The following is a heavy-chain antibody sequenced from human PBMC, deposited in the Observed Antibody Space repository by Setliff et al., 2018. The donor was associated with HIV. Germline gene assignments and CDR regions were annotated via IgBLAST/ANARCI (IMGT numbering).Heavy chain of an antibody. CDR1: GYNFTNYG. V-gene: IGHV1-18*01. D-gene: IGHD3-9*01. Sequence: GASVKVSCKASGYNFTNYGIGWVRQSPGQGLEYMGWISTHSYKTDYAQSVQGRVTMTIDTSTRTVYMELRSLRSDDTAMFYCARDYRTTDILSSGYMHVWGKGTTVTVSS. CDR2: ISTHSYKT. CDR3: ARDYRTTDILSSGYMHV. J-gene: IGHJ6*03.